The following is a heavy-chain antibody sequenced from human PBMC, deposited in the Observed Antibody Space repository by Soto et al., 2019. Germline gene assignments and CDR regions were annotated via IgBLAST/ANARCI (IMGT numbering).Heavy chain of an antibody. J-gene: IGHJ4*02. CDR2: IYYSGST. CDR3: ASNYMVRGVKRYFDY. V-gene: IGHV4-31*03. Sequence: QVQLQESGPGLVKPSQTLSLTCTVSGGSISSGGYYWSWIRQHPGKGLEWIGYIYYSGSTYYNPSLKSRVNISVDTSKNQFSLKLSSVTAADTAVYYCASNYMVRGVKRYFDYWGQGTLVTVSS. D-gene: IGHD3-10*01. CDR1: GGSISSGGYY.